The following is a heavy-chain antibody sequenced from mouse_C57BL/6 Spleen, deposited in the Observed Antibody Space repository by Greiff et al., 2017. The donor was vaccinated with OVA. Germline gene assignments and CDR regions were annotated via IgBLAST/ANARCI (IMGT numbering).Heavy chain of an antibody. D-gene: IGHD3-2*02. V-gene: IGHV1-52*01. CDR2: IDPSDSET. Sequence: QVQLQQPGAELVMPGASVKLSCKASGYTFTSYWMHWVKQRPIQGLEWIGNIDPSDSETHYNQKFKDKATLTVDKSSSTAYMQLSSLTSEDSAVYYCARGGKTAQALDYWGQGTTLTVSS. CDR3: ARGGKTAQALDY. J-gene: IGHJ2*01. CDR1: GYTFTSYW.